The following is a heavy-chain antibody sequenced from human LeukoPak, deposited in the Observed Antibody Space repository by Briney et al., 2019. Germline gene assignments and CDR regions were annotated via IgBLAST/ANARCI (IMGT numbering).Heavy chain of an antibody. Sequence: GGSLRLSCAASGFTFSSYAMSRVRQAPGKGLEWVAVISYDGSNKYYADSVKGRFTISRDNSKNTLYLQMNSLRAEDTAVYYCALGIAVADFDYWGQGTLVTVSS. J-gene: IGHJ4*02. D-gene: IGHD6-19*01. CDR1: GFTFSSYA. CDR3: ALGIAVADFDY. CDR2: ISYDGSNK. V-gene: IGHV3-30*03.